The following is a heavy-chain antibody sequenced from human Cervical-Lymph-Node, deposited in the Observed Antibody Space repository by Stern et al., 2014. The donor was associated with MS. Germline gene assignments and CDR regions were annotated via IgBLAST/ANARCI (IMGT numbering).Heavy chain of an antibody. CDR1: GFTSNTYS. J-gene: IGHJ4*02. CDR3: ARDSGSGMLYYFDF. V-gene: IGHV3-48*01. D-gene: IGHD2-15*01. CDR2: ISSSSSTI. Sequence: VQLVQSGGGLVQPGGSLRLSCAVSGFTSNTYSLNWVRQAPGKGLAWVSYISSSSSTIHYADSVKGRFTISRDNAKNSLYLQMNSLRAEDTAVYYCARDSGSGMLYYFDFWGQGSLVAVSS.